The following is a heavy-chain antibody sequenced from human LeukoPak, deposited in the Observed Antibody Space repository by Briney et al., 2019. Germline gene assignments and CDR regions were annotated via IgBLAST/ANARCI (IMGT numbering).Heavy chain of an antibody. CDR3: ARDQDDYGGNSPLGY. CDR1: GFTFSSYW. D-gene: IGHD4-23*01. Sequence: PGGSLRLSCAVSGFTFSSYWMHWVRQAPGKGLAWVSCINTDGSSRDYADSVKGRFTVYRDNAKNTLYLQMNSLGVEDTAVYYCARDQDDYGGNSPLGYWGQGTLVTVSS. J-gene: IGHJ4*02. CDR2: INTDGSSR. V-gene: IGHV3-74*01.